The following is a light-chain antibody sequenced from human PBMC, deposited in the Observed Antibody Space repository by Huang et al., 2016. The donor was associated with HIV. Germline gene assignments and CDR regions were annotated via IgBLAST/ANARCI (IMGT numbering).Light chain of an antibody. CDR3: HQRSSWPWT. V-gene: IGKV3-11*01. J-gene: IGKJ1*01. CDR1: QSVDYY. Sequence: ETVLIQSPATLSLAPGARATLSCRASQSVDYYSDWYQEKPGQAHWLLVSADTKRAGGIPARFSGSGSGTDFTLTISSLEPEDFAVYYGHQRSSWPWTFGQGTKVEI. CDR2: ADT.